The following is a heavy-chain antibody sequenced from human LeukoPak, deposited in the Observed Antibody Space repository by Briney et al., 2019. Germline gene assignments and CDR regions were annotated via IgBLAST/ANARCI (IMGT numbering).Heavy chain of an antibody. J-gene: IGHJ3*02. Sequence: GGSLRLSCAASGFTFSDYYMSWIRQAPGKGLEWVSYISSSGSTIYYADSVKGRFTISRDNAKNSLYLQMNSLRAEDTAVYYCARAREHYYDSSGYPGAFDIWGQGTMVTVSS. D-gene: IGHD3-22*01. V-gene: IGHV3-11*04. CDR1: GFTFSDYY. CDR3: ARAREHYYDSSGYPGAFDI. CDR2: ISSSGSTI.